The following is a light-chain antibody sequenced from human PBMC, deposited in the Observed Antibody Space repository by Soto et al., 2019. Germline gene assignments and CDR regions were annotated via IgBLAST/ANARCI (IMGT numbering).Light chain of an antibody. J-gene: IGKJ4*01. CDR1: QSVEGW. V-gene: IGKV1-5*01. Sequence: DVQMTQFPSTLSASVGDRVTITCRASQSVEGWLAWFQQKPGKAPKVIIYDVSTLESGVPSRFSGSGSGTEFTLTISNLQPEDFATYYCQHFHSHPISFGGGTKVEIK. CDR3: QHFHSHPIS. CDR2: DVS.